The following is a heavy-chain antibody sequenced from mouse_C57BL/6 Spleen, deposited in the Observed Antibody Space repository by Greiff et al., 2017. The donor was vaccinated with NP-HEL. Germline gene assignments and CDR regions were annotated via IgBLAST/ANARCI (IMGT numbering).Heavy chain of an antibody. Sequence: EVQLQQSGPELVKPGASVKIPCKASGYTFTDYNMDWVKQSHGKSLEWIGDINPNNGGTIYNQKFKGKATLTVDKSSSTAYMELRSLTSEDTAVYYCARGNYHLFAYWGQGTLVTVSA. CDR1: GYTFTDYN. CDR3: ARGNYHLFAY. J-gene: IGHJ3*01. V-gene: IGHV1-18*01. D-gene: IGHD2-1*01. CDR2: INPNNGGT.